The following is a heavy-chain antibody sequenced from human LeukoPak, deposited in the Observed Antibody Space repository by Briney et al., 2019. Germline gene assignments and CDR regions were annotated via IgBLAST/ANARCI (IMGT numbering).Heavy chain of an antibody. CDR3: AKDLVDILTGYYSWVY. V-gene: IGHV3-30*18. J-gene: IGHJ4*02. CDR1: GFTFSSYG. CDR2: ISYDGSNK. D-gene: IGHD3-9*01. Sequence: GGSLRLSCAASGFTFSSYGMHWVRQAPGKGLEWVAVISYDGSNKYYADSVKGRFTISRDNSKNTLYLQMNSLRAEDTAVYYCAKDLVDILTGYYSWVYWGQGTLVTVSS.